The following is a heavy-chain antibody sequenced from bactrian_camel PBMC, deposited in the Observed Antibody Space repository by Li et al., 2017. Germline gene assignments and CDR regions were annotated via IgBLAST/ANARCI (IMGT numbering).Heavy chain of an antibody. V-gene: IGHV3S54*01. CDR1: GYIYSGNC. CDR2: IHTGAENT. Sequence: VQLVESGGGSVQAGGSLRLSCAASGYIYSGNCFGWFRQAAGKEREGVAAIHTGAENTYYADSVKERFNLSRDIAKNSITLQMTRLKEEDTGVYYCAASKGWVDNLPNLDRCPSYAFNFWGQGTQVTVS. J-gene: IGHJ4*01. D-gene: IGHD1*01. CDR3: AASKGWVDNLPNLDRCPSYAFNF.